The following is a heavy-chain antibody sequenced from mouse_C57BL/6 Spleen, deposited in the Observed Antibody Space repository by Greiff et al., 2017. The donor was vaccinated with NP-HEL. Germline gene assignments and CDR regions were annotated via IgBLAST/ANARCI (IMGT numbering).Heavy chain of an antibody. CDR3: ARLGDPRPFDY. CDR1: GYTFTSYW. V-gene: IGHV1-59*01. Sequence: QVQLQQPGAELVRPGTSVKLSCKASGYTFTSYWMHWVKQRPGQGLERIGVIDPSDSYTNYNQKFKGKATLTVDTSSSTAYMQLSSLTSEDSAVYYCARLGDPRPFDYWGQGTTLTVSS. J-gene: IGHJ2*01. CDR2: IDPSDSYT. D-gene: IGHD2-13*01.